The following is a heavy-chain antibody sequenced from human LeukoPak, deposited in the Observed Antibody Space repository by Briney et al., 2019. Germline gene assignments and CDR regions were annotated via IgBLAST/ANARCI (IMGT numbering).Heavy chain of an antibody. D-gene: IGHD3-22*01. CDR1: GFTFSGYA. V-gene: IGHV3-23*01. CDR3: AKGSITMIEVGTNDH. Sequence: GGSLRLSCAASGFTFSGYAMSWVRKAPGKGLEWVSSISGSARGTYYAASVKGRFTISRDKSNNTLYLQMNSLRVDDTAVYYCAKGSITMIEVGTNDHWGQGTLVTVSS. J-gene: IGHJ4*02. CDR2: ISGSARGT.